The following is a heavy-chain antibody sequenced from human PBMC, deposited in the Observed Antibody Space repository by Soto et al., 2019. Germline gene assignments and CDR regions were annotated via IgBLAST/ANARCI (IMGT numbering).Heavy chain of an antibody. V-gene: IGHV4-31*03. Sequence: QVQLQESGPGLVKPSQTLSLTCTVSGGSISSGGYYWSWIRQHPGKGLEWIGYIYYSGSTYYNPYRKSRVTISVDTSKNQFSLKLSSVTAADTAVYYCARGGIAAAAPPDYWGQGTLVTVSS. CDR1: GGSISSGGYY. CDR3: ARGGIAAAAPPDY. J-gene: IGHJ4*02. D-gene: IGHD6-13*01. CDR2: IYYSGST.